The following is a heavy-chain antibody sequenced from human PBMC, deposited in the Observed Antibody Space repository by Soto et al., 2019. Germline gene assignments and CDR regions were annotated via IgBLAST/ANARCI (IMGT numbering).Heavy chain of an antibody. D-gene: IGHD6-19*01. J-gene: IGHJ4*02. CDR3: AKDRGFYSSGWPLDY. CDR2: INSDGSST. Sequence: PGGSLRLSCAASGFTFRSYWMQWVRQAPGKGLVWVSWINSDGSSTSYADSVKGRFTISRDNSKNSLYLQMNSLRTEDTALYYCAKDRGFYSSGWPLDYWGQGTLVTVSS. CDR1: GFTFRSYW. V-gene: IGHV3-74*01.